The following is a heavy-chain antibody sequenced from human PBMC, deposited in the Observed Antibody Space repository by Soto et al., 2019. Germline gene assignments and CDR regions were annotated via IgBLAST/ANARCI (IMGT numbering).Heavy chain of an antibody. D-gene: IGHD6-13*01. CDR2: ISESGGST. J-gene: IGHJ4*02. CDR1: GFSFSDYA. CDR3: AKRSPYSSGWYSPIFDY. V-gene: IGHV3-23*01. Sequence: SLRLSCAASGFSFSDYAMSWVRQAPGKGLEWVSVISESGGSTHYADSVRGRFTVSRDNSKNSLSLRMNSLRDEDTAVYFCAKRSPYSSGWYSPIFDYWGQGALVTRLL.